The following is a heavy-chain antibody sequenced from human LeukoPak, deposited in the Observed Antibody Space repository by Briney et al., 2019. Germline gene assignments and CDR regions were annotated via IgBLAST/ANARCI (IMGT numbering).Heavy chain of an antibody. CDR2: VNADNSNT. V-gene: IGHV1-3*03. D-gene: IGHD3-22*01. CDR3: AVGDYYYDTRFDY. J-gene: IGHJ4*02. CDR1: GFPFTSYA. Sequence: ASVKVSCKASGFPFTSYAIHWVRQAPGQRLEWMGWVNADNSNTKYSQEFQGRVTITRDTSASTAYMDLNSLRSEDMAVYYCAVGDYYYDTRFDYWGQGTLVTVSS.